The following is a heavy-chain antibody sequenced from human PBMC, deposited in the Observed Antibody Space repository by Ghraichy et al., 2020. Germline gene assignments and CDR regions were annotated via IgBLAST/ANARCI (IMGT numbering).Heavy chain of an antibody. CDR1: GGSISSSSYY. J-gene: IGHJ5*02. D-gene: IGHD2-21*02. V-gene: IGHV4-39*01. Sequence: SETLSLTCTVSGGSISSSSYYWGWIRQPPGKGLEWIGSIYYSGSTYYNPSLKSRVTISVDTSKNQFSLKLSSVTAADTAVYYCASGRCGGDCYYLESGPWNWFDPWGQGTLVTVSS. CDR3: ASGRCGGDCYYLESGPWNWFDP. CDR2: IYYSGST.